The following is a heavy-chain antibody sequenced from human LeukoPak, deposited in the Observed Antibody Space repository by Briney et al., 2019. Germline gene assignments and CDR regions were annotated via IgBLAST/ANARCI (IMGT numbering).Heavy chain of an antibody. CDR1: GGSFSGYY. D-gene: IGHD1-26*01. V-gene: IGHV4-34*01. CDR3: AIVVGATLADAFDI. Sequence: SETLSLTCAVYGGSFSGYYWSWIRQPPGKGLEWIGEINHSGSTNYNPSLKSRVTISVDTSKNQFSLKLSSVAAADTAVYYCAIVVGATLADAFDIWGQGTMVTVSS. J-gene: IGHJ3*02. CDR2: INHSGST.